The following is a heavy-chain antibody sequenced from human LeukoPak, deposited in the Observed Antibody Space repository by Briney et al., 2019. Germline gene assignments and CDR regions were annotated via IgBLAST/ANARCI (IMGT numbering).Heavy chain of an antibody. J-gene: IGHJ4*02. D-gene: IGHD4-17*01. CDR2: IRSKAYGGTT. Sequence: GGSLRLSCTASGFTFGDYAMSWVRQAPGKGLEWVGFIRSKAYGGTTEYAASVKGRFTISRDDSKSIAYLQMNSLKTEDTAVYYCTRDSADYGDYYFDYWGQGTLVTVSS. CDR3: TRDSADYGDYYFDY. V-gene: IGHV3-49*04. CDR1: GFTFGDYA.